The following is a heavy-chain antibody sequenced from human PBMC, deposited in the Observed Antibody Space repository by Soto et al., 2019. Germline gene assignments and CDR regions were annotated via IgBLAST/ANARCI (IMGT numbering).Heavy chain of an antibody. J-gene: IGHJ4*02. D-gene: IGHD6-6*01. CDR3: ARDGSMGVVEYSSSSLDY. CDR2: TYYRSKWYN. Sequence: LQTLSLTCAISGESVSRNRAAWNWFRQSTSRGLEWLGRTYYRSKWYNDYAVSVKSRITINPDTSKNQFSLQLNSVTPEDTAVYYCARDGSMGVVEYSSSSLDYWGQGTLVTVSS. V-gene: IGHV6-1*01. CDR1: GESVSRNRAA.